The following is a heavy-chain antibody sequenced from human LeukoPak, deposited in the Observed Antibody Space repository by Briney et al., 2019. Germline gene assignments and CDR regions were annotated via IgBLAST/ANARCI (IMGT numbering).Heavy chain of an antibody. D-gene: IGHD3-10*01. CDR3: ARGRGTLRLKSIGSYYFDY. J-gene: IGHJ4*02. V-gene: IGHV4-34*01. CDR2: INHSGST. CDR1: GGSFSGYY. Sequence: PSETLSPTCAVYGGSFSGYYWSWIRQPPGKGLEWIGEINHSGSTNYNPSLKSRVTISVDTSKNQFSLKLSSVTAADTAVYYCARGRGTLRLKSIGSYYFDYWGQGTLVTVSS.